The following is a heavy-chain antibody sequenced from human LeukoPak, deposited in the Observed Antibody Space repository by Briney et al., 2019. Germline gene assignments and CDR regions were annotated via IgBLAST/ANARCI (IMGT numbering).Heavy chain of an antibody. CDR3: ARGDYYGSPKVVAA. CDR1: GYTFTGYY. D-gene: IGHD3-10*01. V-gene: IGHV1-2*02. CDR2: INPNSGDT. Sequence: GASVKVSCKASGYTFTGYYMHWVRQAPGQGLEWMGWINPNSGDTNYAQKFQDRVTMTRDTSISTAYIELNLLRSDDTAVYCCARGDYYGSPKVVAAWGQGTLVTVSS. J-gene: IGHJ5*02.